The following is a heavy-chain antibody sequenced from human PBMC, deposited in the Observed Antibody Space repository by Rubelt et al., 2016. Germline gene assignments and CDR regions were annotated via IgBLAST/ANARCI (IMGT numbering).Heavy chain of an antibody. D-gene: IGHD4-17*01. J-gene: IGHJ5*02. V-gene: IGHV5-51*01. CDR1: GCSFTSYW. CDR3: ARVTTVTNDNWFDP. Sequence: EVQLVQSGAEVKKPGESLKISCKGSGCSFTSYWIGWVRQMPGKGLEWMGIIYPGDSDTRYSPSVQGQVTISAATSISTAYLQWSSLKASDTAMYYCARVTTVTNDNWFDPWGQGTLVTVSS. CDR2: IYPGDSDT.